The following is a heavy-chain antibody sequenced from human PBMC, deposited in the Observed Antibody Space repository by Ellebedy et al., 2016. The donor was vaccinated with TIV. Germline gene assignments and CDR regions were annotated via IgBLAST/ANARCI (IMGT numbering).Heavy chain of an antibody. Sequence: AASVKVSCKASGYTFTSSYMHWVRQASGLGFEWMGIINPSGGSTSYAQKLQGRVTMTRDTSTSTVYMELSSLRSEDTGVYYWARDRYSGSLREENYFDYWGQGTLVTVSS. D-gene: IGHD1-26*01. J-gene: IGHJ4*02. CDR1: GYTFTSSY. CDR3: ARDRYSGSLREENYFDY. V-gene: IGHV1-46*04. CDR2: INPSGGST.